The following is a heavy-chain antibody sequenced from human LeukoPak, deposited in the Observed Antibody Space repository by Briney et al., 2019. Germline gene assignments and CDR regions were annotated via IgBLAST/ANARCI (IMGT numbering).Heavy chain of an antibody. CDR2: INHSGGT. CDR3: ARGDGITGTQGRLDY. CDR1: GGSFSGYY. V-gene: IGHV4-34*01. Sequence: PSETLSLTCAVYGGSFSGYYWSWIRQPPGKGLDWIGEINHSGGTNYNPSLKSRVTISVDTSKNQFSLKLSSVTAADTAVYYCARGDGITGTQGRLDYWGQGTLVTVSS. J-gene: IGHJ4*02. D-gene: IGHD1-20*01.